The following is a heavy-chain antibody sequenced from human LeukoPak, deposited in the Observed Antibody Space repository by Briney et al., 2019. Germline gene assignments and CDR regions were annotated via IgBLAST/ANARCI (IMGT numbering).Heavy chain of an antibody. J-gene: IGHJ5*02. V-gene: IGHV4-30-2*01. Sequence: PSETLSLTCAISGGSFSSGGYSWSWIRQPPGKGLEWIAHIYHSDSVYYNPSLKSRVTISVDRSTNQFSLRLSSVTAADTAVYYCNLRGHHWGQGTLVTVSS. D-gene: IGHD3-16*01. CDR2: IYHSDSV. CDR1: GGSFSSGGYS. CDR3: NLRGHH.